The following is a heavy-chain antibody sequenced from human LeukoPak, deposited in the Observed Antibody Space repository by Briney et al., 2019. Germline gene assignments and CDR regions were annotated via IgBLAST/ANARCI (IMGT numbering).Heavy chain of an antibody. CDR3: ARDAGFDI. V-gene: IGHV3-33*01. CDR1: GFTFSSYG. Sequence: PGGSLRLSCAASGFTFSSYGMHWVRQAPGKGLEWVAVIRYDGSNKYYEDSVKGRFTISRDNSKNTLYLQMNSLRAEDTAVYYCARDAGFDIWGKGTMVTVSS. CDR2: IRYDGSNK. J-gene: IGHJ3*02.